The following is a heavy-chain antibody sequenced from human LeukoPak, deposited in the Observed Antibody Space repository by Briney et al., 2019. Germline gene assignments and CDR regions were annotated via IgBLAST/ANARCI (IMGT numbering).Heavy chain of an antibody. CDR1: GFTVSSNY. CDR3: ATSSWYRLAY. Sequence: PGGSLRLSCVASGFTVSSNYMSWVRQAPGKGLEWVGRSRNKADSYTAEYAASVKGRFTISRDESKNSLYLQISSLETEDAAVYYCATSSWYRLAYWGQGSLVTVSS. V-gene: IGHV3-72*01. CDR2: SRNKADSYTA. J-gene: IGHJ4*02. D-gene: IGHD6-13*01.